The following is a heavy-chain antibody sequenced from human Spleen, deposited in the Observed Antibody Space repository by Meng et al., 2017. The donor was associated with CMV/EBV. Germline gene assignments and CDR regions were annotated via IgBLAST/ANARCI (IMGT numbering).Heavy chain of an antibody. CDR3: ARDFIAPYFGIHV. D-gene: IGHD6-13*01. CDR1: GFTFNDYY. J-gene: IGHJ6*02. Sequence: GESLKISCAASGFTFNDYYMSWIRQAPGRGLEWVSYISSSGDVVYYADSVKGRFTISRDNTQKSLYLQMNSLRGEDTAVYFCARDFIAPYFGIHVWGQGTSVTVSS. V-gene: IGHV3-11*01. CDR2: ISSSGDVV.